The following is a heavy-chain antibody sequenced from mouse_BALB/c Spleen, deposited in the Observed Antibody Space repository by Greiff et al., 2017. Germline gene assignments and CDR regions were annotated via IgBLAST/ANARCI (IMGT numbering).Heavy chain of an antibody. J-gene: IGHJ4*01. CDR3: TRWGLTTVRGYAMDY. CDR2: IYPGNSDT. D-gene: IGHD1-1*01. V-gene: IGHV1-5*01. CDR1: GYTFTSYW. Sequence: VQLKESGTVLARPGASVKMSCKASGYTFTSYWMHWVKQRPGQGLEWIGAIYPGNSDTSYNQKFKGKAKLTAVTSTSTAYMELSSLTNEDSAVYYCTRWGLTTVRGYAMDYWGQGTSVTVSS.